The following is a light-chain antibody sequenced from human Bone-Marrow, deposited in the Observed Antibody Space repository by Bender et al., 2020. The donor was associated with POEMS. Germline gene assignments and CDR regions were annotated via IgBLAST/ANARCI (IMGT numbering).Light chain of an antibody. CDR3: QTWGPGIRV. J-gene: IGLJ3*02. Sequence: QLVLTQSPSASASLGASVRLTCTLSSGHSRYAIAWHQQQPEKGPRNLMKVNSDCSHLRGDGIPDRFSGSSSGAERYLTISGLQSDDEADYYCQTWGPGIRVFGGGTKLTVL. V-gene: IGLV4-69*01. CDR2: VNSDCSH. CDR1: SGHSRYA.